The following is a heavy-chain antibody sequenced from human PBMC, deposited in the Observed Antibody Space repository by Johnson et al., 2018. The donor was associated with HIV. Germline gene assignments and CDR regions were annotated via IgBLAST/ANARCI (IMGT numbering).Heavy chain of an antibody. Sequence: VQLVESGGGLVQPGGSLRLSCAASGFTFSSYWMSWVRQAPGKGLEWVANIKQDGSEKHYVGSVKGRFTISRDNAKKSLDLQMNSLRVEDTAVYYCAKDSPGEGDAFDIWGQGTMVTVSS. D-gene: IGHD3-10*01. CDR1: GFTFSSYW. CDR3: AKDSPGEGDAFDI. V-gene: IGHV3-7*01. CDR2: IKQDGSEK. J-gene: IGHJ3*02.